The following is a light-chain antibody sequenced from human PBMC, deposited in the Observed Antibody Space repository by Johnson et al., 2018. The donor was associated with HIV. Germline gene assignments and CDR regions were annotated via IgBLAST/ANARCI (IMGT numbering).Light chain of an antibody. CDR2: DNN. J-gene: IGLJ1*01. CDR1: SSNIGNNY. V-gene: IGLV1-51*01. Sequence: QPVLTQPPSVSAAPGQKVTISCSGSSSNIGNNYVSWYQQLPGTAPKLLIYDNNKRPSGIPDRFSGSKSGTSATLGITGLQTGDEADYYCGTWASSPSSPLYGFGTGSKVTVL. CDR3: GTWASSPSSPLYG.